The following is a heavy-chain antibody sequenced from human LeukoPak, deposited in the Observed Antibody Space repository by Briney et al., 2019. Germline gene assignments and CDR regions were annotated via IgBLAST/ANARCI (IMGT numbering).Heavy chain of an antibody. CDR1: GFTFSSYS. Sequence: PGGSLRLSCAASGFTFSSYSMNWVRQAPGKGLERVSSISSSSSYIYYADSVKGRFTISRDNAKNSLFLQMNSLRAEDTAVYYCVRAEGSSGSSEYFQPWGQGTLVTVSS. CDR3: VRAEGSSGSSEYFQP. V-gene: IGHV3-21*01. CDR2: ISSSSSYI. D-gene: IGHD5-12*01. J-gene: IGHJ1*01.